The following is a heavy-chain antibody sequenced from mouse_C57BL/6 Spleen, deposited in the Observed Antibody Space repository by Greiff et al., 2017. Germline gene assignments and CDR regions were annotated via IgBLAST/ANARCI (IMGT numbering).Heavy chain of an antibody. J-gene: IGHJ4*01. CDR1: GYTFTSYG. CDR2: IYPRSGNT. CDR3: AREDYAMDY. V-gene: IGHV1-81*01. Sequence: LVESGAELARPGASVKLSCKASGYTFTSYGISWVKQRTGQGLEWIGEIYPRSGNTYYNEKFKGKATLTADKSSSTAYMELRSLTSEDSAVYFCAREDYAMDYWGQGTSVTVSS.